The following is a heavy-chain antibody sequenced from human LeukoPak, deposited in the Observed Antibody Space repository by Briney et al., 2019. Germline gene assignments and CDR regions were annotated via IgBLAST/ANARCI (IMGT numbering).Heavy chain of an antibody. D-gene: IGHD4/OR15-4a*01. J-gene: IGHJ5*02. V-gene: IGHV5-51*01. CDR2: IYPGDSDT. CDR3: ARSMMLGSGRDWFDP. CDR1: GYSFISYW. Sequence: GESLKISCKGSGYSFISYWIGWVRQMRGKGLEWMGIIYPGDSDTRYSPSFQGQVTISADKSISTAYLQWSSLKASDTAMYYCARSMMLGSGRDWFDPWGQGTLVTVSS.